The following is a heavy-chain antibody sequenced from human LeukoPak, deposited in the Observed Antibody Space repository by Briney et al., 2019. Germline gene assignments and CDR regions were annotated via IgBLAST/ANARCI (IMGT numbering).Heavy chain of an antibody. CDR1: NGSISSYH. CDR3: ARLRVSGSYLYYFDY. CDR2: ILTSGTT. D-gene: IGHD1-26*01. J-gene: IGHJ4*02. Sequence: PSETLSLTCTVSNGSISSYHWSWVRQPPGKGLEWIGYILTSGTTNYNSSLKSRLTISVDTSKNQFTLKLSSVTAADTAVYYCARLRVSGSYLYYFDYWGQGTLVTVSS. V-gene: IGHV4-4*09.